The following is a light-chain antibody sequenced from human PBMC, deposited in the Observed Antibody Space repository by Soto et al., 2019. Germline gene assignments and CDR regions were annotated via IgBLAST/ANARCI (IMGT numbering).Light chain of an antibody. V-gene: IGKV3-15*01. CDR3: QQYNNWPDT. J-gene: IGKJ2*01. CDR1: QSVSSN. Sequence: EIVMTPSPATLSVPPGERATLSCRASQSVSSNLAWYQHKPGQAPRLLIYAASTRATGIPARFSGSGSGTEFTLTISSLQSEDFAVYYCQQYNNWPDTFGQGTKLEIK. CDR2: AAS.